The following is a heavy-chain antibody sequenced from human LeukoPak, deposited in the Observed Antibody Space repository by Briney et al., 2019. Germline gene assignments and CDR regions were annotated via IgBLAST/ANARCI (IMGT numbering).Heavy chain of an antibody. CDR2: ISSDGSNE. D-gene: IGHD6-19*01. Sequence: GGSLRLSCVASGFTFSSFSVHWVRQAPGEGLEWVSAISSDGSNEHYADSVKGRFTVSRDNSKNTVYLQMNSLRAEDTAVYYCARGDSSGPVDYWGQGTLVTVSS. CDR3: ARGDSSGPVDY. CDR1: GFTFSSFS. J-gene: IGHJ4*02. V-gene: IGHV3-30*04.